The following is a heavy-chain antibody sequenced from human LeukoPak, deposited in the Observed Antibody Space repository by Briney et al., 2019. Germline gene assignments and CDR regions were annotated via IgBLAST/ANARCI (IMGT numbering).Heavy chain of an antibody. D-gene: IGHD6-19*01. V-gene: IGHV4-34*01. CDR3: ARDVGFGSVWPV. CDR1: GGSFSGYY. CDR2: INHSGST. Sequence: SETLSLTCAVYGGSFSGYYWSWIRQPPGKGLEWIGEINHSGSTNYNPSLKSRVTISVDTSKNQFSLKLSSVTAADTAVYYCARDVGFGSVWPVWGQGTRVTVSS. J-gene: IGHJ4*02.